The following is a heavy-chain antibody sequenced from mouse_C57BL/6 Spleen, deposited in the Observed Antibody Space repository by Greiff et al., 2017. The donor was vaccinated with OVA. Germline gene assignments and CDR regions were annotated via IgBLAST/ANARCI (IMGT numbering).Heavy chain of an antibody. Sequence: VQLQQPGAELVMPGASVKLSCKASGYTFTSYWMHWVKQRPGQGLEWIGEIDPSDSSTNYNQKFKGKSTLTVDKASSKAYMQLSSRTSEDSAVYYCARSDYYGSSPYYFDYWGQGTTLTVSS. CDR3: ARSDYYGSSPYYFDY. D-gene: IGHD1-1*01. V-gene: IGHV1-69*01. CDR1: GYTFTSYW. CDR2: IDPSDSST. J-gene: IGHJ2*01.